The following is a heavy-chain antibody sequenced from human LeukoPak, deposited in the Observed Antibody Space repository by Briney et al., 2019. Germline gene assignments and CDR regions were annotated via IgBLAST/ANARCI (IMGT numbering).Heavy chain of an antibody. CDR3: AKGSRLVIDAFDI. V-gene: IGHV3-23*01. CDR1: GFTFSSYA. D-gene: IGHD3-9*01. Sequence: PGGSLRLSCAAPGFTFSSYAMSWVRQAPGKGLEWVSAISGSGGSTYYADSVKGRSTISRDNSKNTLYLQMNSLRAEDTAVYYCAKGSRLVIDAFDIWGQGTMVTVSS. J-gene: IGHJ3*02. CDR2: ISGSGGST.